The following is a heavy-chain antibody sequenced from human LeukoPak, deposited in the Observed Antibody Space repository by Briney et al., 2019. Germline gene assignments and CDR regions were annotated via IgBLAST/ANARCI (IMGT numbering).Heavy chain of an antibody. J-gene: IGHJ5*02. CDR3: ASPREGPRVRVAYDILTA. Sequence: SVKVSCTASGRTFSSYAISWVRQAPGQGLEWMGGVIPIFGTANYAQKFQGRATITADESTRTAYMALSSLGSEATTVSYCASPREGPRVRVAYDILTAWGQGTLVTVSS. V-gene: IGHV1-69*13. CDR2: VIPIFGTA. CDR1: GRTFSSYA. D-gene: IGHD3-9*01.